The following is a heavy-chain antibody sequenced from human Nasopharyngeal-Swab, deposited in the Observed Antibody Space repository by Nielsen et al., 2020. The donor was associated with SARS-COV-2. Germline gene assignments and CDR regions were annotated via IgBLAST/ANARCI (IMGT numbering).Heavy chain of an antibody. Sequence: GGSLRLSCAASGFTFTSYAINWVRQAPGKGLEWVSGISGSGDNTYYADSVRGRFIISRDTSKNTLFLQMNNLRAEDTAVYYCARGSVYHTLLYWGQGTLVTVS. J-gene: IGHJ4*02. CDR3: ARGSVYHTLLY. CDR2: ISGSGDNT. V-gene: IGHV3-23*01. CDR1: GFTFTSYA. D-gene: IGHD3-3*01.